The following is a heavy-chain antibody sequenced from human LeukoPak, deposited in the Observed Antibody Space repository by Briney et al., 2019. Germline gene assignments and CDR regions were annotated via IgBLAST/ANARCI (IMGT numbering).Heavy chain of an antibody. CDR1: GYTFNGYY. J-gene: IGHJ4*02. CDR2: INANSGDT. CDR3: AREISGYSDY. D-gene: IGHD3-22*01. Sequence: ASVKVSCKASGYTFNGYYMHWVRPAPGQGLEWMGWINANSGDTKYAQKFQGRVTMTRDTSISTAYMELSRLRSDDTAMYYCAREISGYSDYWGQGTLVTVSS. V-gene: IGHV1-2*02.